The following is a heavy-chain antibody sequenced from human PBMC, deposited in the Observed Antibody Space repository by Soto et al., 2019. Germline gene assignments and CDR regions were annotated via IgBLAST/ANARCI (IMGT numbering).Heavy chain of an antibody. CDR3: ARGRDSYGYAPFDY. J-gene: IGHJ4*02. Sequence: SETLSLTCTVSGGSISSYYWSWIRQPPGKGLEWIGYIYYSGSTNYNPSLKSRVTISVDTSKNQFSLKLSSVTAADTAVYYCARGRDSYGYAPFDYWGQGTLVTVSS. V-gene: IGHV4-59*01. CDR2: IYYSGST. CDR1: GGSISSYY. D-gene: IGHD5-18*01.